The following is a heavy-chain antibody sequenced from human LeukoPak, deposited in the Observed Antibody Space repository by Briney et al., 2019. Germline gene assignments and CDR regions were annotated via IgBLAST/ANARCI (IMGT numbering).Heavy chain of an antibody. J-gene: IGHJ3*02. D-gene: IGHD3-22*01. CDR2: ISVSGGGT. V-gene: IGHV3-23*01. CDR1: GFPLSSYG. CDR3: AKALGDSSGI. Sequence: GGSLRLSCAASGFPLSSYGMNWVRQAPGKGLEWASGISVSGGGTYYADSVKGRFTVSRDNSKNTLSLQMNSLRVEDTAVYYCAKALGDSSGIWGQGTMVTVSS.